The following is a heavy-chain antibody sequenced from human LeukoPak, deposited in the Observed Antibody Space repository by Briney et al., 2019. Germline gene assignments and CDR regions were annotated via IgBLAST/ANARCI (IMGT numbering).Heavy chain of an antibody. D-gene: IGHD2-15*01. CDR2: IWYDGSNK. J-gene: IGHJ6*03. CDR1: GFTFSSYG. CDR3: AKDAAPYYYYYYMDV. V-gene: IGHV3-33*06. Sequence: GFLRLSCAASGFTFSSYGMHWVRQAPGKGLEWVAVIWYDGSNKYYADSVKGRFTISRDNSKNTLYLQMNSLRAEDTAVYYCAKDAAPYYYYYYMDVWGKGTTVTVSS.